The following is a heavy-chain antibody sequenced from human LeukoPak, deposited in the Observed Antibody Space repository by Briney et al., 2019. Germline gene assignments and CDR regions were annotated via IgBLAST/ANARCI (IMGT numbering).Heavy chain of an antibody. V-gene: IGHV1-46*01. CDR3: ARDKGSGSYVWFDH. Sequence: GASVKVSCKASGYTFTSYYIHWVRQTPGQGLEWMGMISPCGGSTQYAQKFQGRVAMTRDMPTGTFYMDLSSLRSEDTGVYYCARDKGSGSYVWFDHWGQGSLVTVSS. J-gene: IGHJ5*02. D-gene: IGHD3-10*01. CDR2: ISPCGGST. CDR1: GYTFTSYY.